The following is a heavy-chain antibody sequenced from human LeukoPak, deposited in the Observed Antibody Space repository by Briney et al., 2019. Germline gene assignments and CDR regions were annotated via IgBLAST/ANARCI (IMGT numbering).Heavy chain of an antibody. J-gene: IGHJ2*01. D-gene: IGHD3-10*01. CDR3: ARVGAKGGWYFDL. Sequence: GGSLRLSCAASGFTFSSYSMNWVRQAPGKGLEWVSSISSSSSYIYCADSVKGRFTISRDNAKNSLYLQMNSLRAEDTAVYYCARVGAKGGWYFDLWGRGTLVTVSS. CDR1: GFTFSSYS. V-gene: IGHV3-21*01. CDR2: ISSSSSYI.